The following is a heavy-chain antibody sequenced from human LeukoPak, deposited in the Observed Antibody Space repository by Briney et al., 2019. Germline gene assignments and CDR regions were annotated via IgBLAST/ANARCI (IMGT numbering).Heavy chain of an antibody. CDR2: INHSGST. CDR1: GGSFSGYY. Sequence: KPSETLSLTCAVYGGSFSGYYWSWIRQPPGKGLEWIGEINHSGSTNYNPSLKSRVTISVDTSKNQSSLKLSSVTAADTAVYYCARKGSLVPAYTSHYGMDVWGQGTTVTVSS. CDR3: ARKGSLVPAYTSHYGMDV. J-gene: IGHJ6*02. D-gene: IGHD2-2*01. V-gene: IGHV4-34*01.